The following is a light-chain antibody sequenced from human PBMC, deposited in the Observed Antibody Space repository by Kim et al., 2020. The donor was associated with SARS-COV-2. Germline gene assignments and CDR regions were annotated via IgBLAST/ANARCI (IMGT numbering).Light chain of an antibody. J-gene: IGLJ2*01. CDR2: YDS. CDR3: QVWDSSSDHRVV. V-gene: IGLV3-21*04. Sequence: GKTTRITGGGNSIGRKRGHWYQGKPGQAPVLVISYDSDRHSGIPERFSGSNSGNTATLTISRVEAGDEADYYCQVWDSSSDHRVVFGGGTQLTVL. CDR1: SIGRKR.